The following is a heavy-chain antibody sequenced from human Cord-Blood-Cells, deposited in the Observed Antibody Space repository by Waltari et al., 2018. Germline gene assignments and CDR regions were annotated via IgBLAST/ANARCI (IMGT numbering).Heavy chain of an antibody. Sequence: QVQLVQSGAEVKKPGYSVKVSCKASGGTFSRYAISWVRQAPGQGLEWMGGISPIFGTANYAQKFQGRVTITADESTSTAYMELSSLRSEDTAVYYCASPSIAARRGAFDIWGQGTMVTVSS. J-gene: IGHJ3*02. CDR1: GGTFSRYA. V-gene: IGHV1-69*12. D-gene: IGHD6-6*01. CDR2: ISPIFGTA. CDR3: ASPSIAARRGAFDI.